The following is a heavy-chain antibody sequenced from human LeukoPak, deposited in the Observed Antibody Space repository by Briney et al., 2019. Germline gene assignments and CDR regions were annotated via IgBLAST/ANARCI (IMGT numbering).Heavy chain of an antibody. J-gene: IGHJ4*02. D-gene: IGHD3-3*01. CDR1: GFIFSSYW. CDR2: IKQDGSEK. V-gene: IGHV3-7*01. Sequence: GGSLRLSCAASGFIFSSYWMSWVRQAPGKGLEWVANIKQDGSEKYYVDSVKGRFTISRDNAENSLYLQMNSLRAEDTAVYYCATYYDFWSGYSRSYYFDYWGQGTLVTVSS. CDR3: ATYYDFWSGYSRSYYFDY.